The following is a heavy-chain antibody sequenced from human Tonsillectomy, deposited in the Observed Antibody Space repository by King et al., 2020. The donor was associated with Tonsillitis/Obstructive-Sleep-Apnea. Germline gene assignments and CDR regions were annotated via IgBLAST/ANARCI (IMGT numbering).Heavy chain of an antibody. CDR3: ARAGMVRGIIRDYAGMGV. CDR2: IYHSGGT. CDR1: GGSISSGGYS. J-gene: IGHJ6*02. D-gene: IGHD3-10*01. V-gene: IGHV4-30-2*01. Sequence: QLQESGSGLVKPSQTLSLTCAVSGGSISSGGYSWSWIRQPPGKGLEWIGYIYHSGGTFYNPSLKSRVTISVDRSKNQFSLKLSSVTAADTAVYYCARAGMVRGIIRDYAGMGVWGQGTTVTVSS.